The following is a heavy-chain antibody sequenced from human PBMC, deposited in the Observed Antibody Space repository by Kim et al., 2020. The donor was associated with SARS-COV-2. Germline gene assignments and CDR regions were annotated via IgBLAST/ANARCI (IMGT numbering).Heavy chain of an antibody. V-gene: IGHV4-59*01. CDR1: GGSISSYY. CDR2: IYYSGST. D-gene: IGHD5-18*01. Sequence: SETLSLTCTVSGGSISSYYWSWIRQPPGKGLEWIGYIYYSGSTNYNPSLKSRVTISVDTSKNQFSLKLSSVTAADTAVYYCARLTGYSYGYWGQGTLVTVSS. CDR3: ARLTGYSYGY. J-gene: IGHJ4*02.